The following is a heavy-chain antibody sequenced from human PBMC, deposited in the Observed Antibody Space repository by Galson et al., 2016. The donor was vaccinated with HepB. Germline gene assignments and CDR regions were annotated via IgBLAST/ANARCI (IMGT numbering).Heavy chain of an antibody. CDR3: ARGIRNLLYSDY. J-gene: IGHJ4*02. V-gene: IGHV1-8*01. CDR2: MNPNSANT. D-gene: IGHD1-14*01. Sequence: SVKVSCKASGYTFSNYDITWVRQAPGQGLEWMGWMNPNSANTGYAQKFQGRVTMTRNTSISNTFMELSSLTSEDTAIYYCARGIRNLLYSDYWAQGTLVTVSS. CDR1: GYTFSNYD.